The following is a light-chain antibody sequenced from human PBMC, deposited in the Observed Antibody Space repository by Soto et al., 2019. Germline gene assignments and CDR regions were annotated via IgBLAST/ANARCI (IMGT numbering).Light chain of an antibody. J-gene: IGKJ4*01. CDR3: HQYSSSIT. V-gene: IGKV3-20*01. CDR2: GTS. Sequence: EIVLTQSPGTLSLSPGERATLSCRASQSVSRNFLAWYQLRPGQAPRLLIYGTSSRATGIPDRFSGSGSGTDFTRTISRLEHEEFAVYFCHQYSSSITFGGGTKVEVQ. CDR1: QSVSRNF.